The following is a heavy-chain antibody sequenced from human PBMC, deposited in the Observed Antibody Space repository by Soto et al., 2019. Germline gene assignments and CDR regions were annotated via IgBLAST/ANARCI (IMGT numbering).Heavy chain of an antibody. V-gene: IGHV4-59*01. CDR1: GGSISSYY. CDR2: IYYSVST. J-gene: IGHJ4*02. Sequence: SETLSLTCTVSGGSISSYYWSWIRQPPGKGLEWIGYIYYSVSTNYNPSLKSRVTISVDTSKNQFSLKLSSVTAADTAVYYCARGPYYDSSGYYLKGRPLGGNSFPMTFDYWGQGTLVTVSS. CDR3: ARGPYYDSSGYYLKGRPLGGNSFPMTFDY. D-gene: IGHD3-22*01.